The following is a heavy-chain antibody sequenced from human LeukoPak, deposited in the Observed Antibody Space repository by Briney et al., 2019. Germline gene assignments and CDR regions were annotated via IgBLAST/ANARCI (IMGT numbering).Heavy chain of an antibody. CDR1: AGSISSGGYS. D-gene: IGHD6-13*01. J-gene: IGHJ5*02. Sequence: PSETLSPTCAVSAGSISSGGYSWSWIRQPPWKGLEWIGYIYHSGSTYYNPSLKSRVTISVDRSKNQFSLKLSSVTAADTAVYYCARSIAAAGSRVNWFDPWGQGTLVTVSS. CDR2: IYHSGST. CDR3: ARSIAAAGSRVNWFDP. V-gene: IGHV4-30-2*01.